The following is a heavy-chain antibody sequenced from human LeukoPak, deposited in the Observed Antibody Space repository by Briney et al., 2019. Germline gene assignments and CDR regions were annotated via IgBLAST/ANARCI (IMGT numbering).Heavy chain of an antibody. D-gene: IGHD3-3*01. CDR3: ATEFWYRFDH. Sequence: GGSLRLSCATSGFDFNYYLMAWVRQAPGKGLEWLATVNKEGSGREYIDSVRGRFTISRDNAKNSIHLQMSSLSADDTAVYFCATEFWYRFDHWGQGILVTVSS. V-gene: IGHV3-7*01. CDR2: VNKEGSGR. CDR1: GFDFNYYL. J-gene: IGHJ4*02.